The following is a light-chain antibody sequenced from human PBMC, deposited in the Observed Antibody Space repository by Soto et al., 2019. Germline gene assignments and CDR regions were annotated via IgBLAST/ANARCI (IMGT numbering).Light chain of an antibody. CDR1: QSVDRY. CDR2: DAS. CDR3: QQRSSWPKT. V-gene: IGKV3-11*01. J-gene: IGKJ1*01. Sequence: EIVLTQSPATLSLSPGERATLSCRASQSVDRYLAWYQQKPGQAPRLLIYDASNRATGIPARFSGSASGTDFTLTISSLEPEDFAVYYCQQRSSWPKTFGQGTKVDIK.